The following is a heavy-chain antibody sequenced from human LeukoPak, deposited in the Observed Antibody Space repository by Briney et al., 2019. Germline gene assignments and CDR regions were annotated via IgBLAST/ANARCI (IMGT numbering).Heavy chain of an antibody. Sequence: PSETLSLTCTVSGGSISSGGYYWSWIRQPPGKGLEWIGYIYHSGSTYYNPSLKSRVTISVDRPKNQFSLKLSSVTAADTAVYYCASTTGAGPPTLSMITPNFDYWGQGTLVTVSS. CDR2: IYHSGST. CDR1: GGSISSGGYY. V-gene: IGHV4-30-2*01. D-gene: IGHD3-22*01. J-gene: IGHJ4*02. CDR3: ASTTGAGPPTLSMITPNFDY.